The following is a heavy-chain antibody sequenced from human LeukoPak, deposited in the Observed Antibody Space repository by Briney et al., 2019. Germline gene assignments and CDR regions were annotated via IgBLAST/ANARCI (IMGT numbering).Heavy chain of an antibody. CDR2: ISGSGGST. CDR3: AKSQIPIAAAYFDY. V-gene: IGHV3-23*01. D-gene: IGHD6-13*01. J-gene: IGHJ4*02. CDR1: GFAFGSEA. Sequence: GGSLRLSCAVSGFAFGSEAMSWVRQSPAKGLEWVSAISGSGGSTYYADSVKGRFTISRDNSKNTLYLQMNSLRAEDTAVYYCAKSQIPIAAAYFDYWGQGTLVTVSS.